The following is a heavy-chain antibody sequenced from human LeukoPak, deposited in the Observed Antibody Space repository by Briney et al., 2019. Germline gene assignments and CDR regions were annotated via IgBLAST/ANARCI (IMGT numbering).Heavy chain of an antibody. CDR1: GYTFTGYY. D-gene: IGHD6-19*01. CDR3: ARDLFPLRGQWLVRDYYYGMDV. CDR2: INPNSGGT. V-gene: IGHV1-2*04. J-gene: IGHJ6*02. Sequence: GASVKVSCKASGYTFTGYYMHWVRQAPGQGLEWMGWINPNSGGTNYAQKFQGWVTMTRDTSISTAYMELSRLRSDDTTVYYCARDLFPLRGQWLVRDYYYGMDVWGQGTTVTVSS.